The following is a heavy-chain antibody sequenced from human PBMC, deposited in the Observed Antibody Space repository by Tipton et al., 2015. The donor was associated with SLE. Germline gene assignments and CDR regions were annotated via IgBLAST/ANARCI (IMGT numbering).Heavy chain of an antibody. CDR3: ARVEEFYFGSGSADVFDL. V-gene: IGHV4-4*07. Sequence: TLSLTCTVSGGSLSNYYWSRIRQPAGKGLEWIGRVHSSGRTHYSPSLSSRVTVSVDTSKNQFSLKLTSMIAADTAVYYCARVEEFYFGSGSADVFDLWGQGTLVTVSS. CDR1: GGSLSNYY. J-gene: IGHJ3*01. CDR2: VHSSGRT. D-gene: IGHD3-10*01.